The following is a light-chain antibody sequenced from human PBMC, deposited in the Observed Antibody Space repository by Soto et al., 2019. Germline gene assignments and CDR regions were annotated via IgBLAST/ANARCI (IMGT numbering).Light chain of an antibody. CDR3: QQYNNWPTWT. Sequence: TQFPAILSASPGGGATLSCRAAQDVTTNFAWYQLRRGQAPRLLIYGASTRANGIPARFSGSGAGTEFTLTISSLQSEDFAFYYCQQYNNWPTWTFGQGTKVDIK. V-gene: IGKV3-15*01. CDR2: GAS. J-gene: IGKJ1*01. CDR1: QDVTTN.